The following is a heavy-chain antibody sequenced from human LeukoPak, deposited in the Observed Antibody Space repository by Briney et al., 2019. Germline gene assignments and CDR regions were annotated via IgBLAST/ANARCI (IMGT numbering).Heavy chain of an antibody. Sequence: GGSLRLSCAASGFTFSSYAMGWVRQAPGKGLEWVSAISGSGGSTYYADSVKGRFTISRDNSKNTLYLQMNSLRAEDTAVYYCAKRITMVRGAKDDAFDIWGQGTMVTVSS. D-gene: IGHD3-10*01. CDR3: AKRITMVRGAKDDAFDI. CDR2: ISGSGGST. V-gene: IGHV3-23*01. J-gene: IGHJ3*02. CDR1: GFTFSSYA.